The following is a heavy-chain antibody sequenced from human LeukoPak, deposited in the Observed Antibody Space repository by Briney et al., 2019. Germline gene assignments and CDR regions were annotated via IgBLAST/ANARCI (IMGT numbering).Heavy chain of an antibody. J-gene: IGHJ4*02. CDR1: GFTFSSYG. CDR2: ISYDGSNK. V-gene: IGHV3-30*18. CDR3: AKESSGSYYFDY. Sequence: GGSLRLSCAASGFTFSSYGMHWVRQAPGKGLERVAVISYDGSNKYYADSVKGRFTISRDNSKNTLYLQMNSLRAEDTAVYYCAKESSGSYYFDYWGQGTLVTVSS. D-gene: IGHD1-26*01.